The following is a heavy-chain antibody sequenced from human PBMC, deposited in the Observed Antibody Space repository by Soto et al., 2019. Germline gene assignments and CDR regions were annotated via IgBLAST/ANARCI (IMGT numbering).Heavy chain of an antibody. D-gene: IGHD2-2*01. V-gene: IGHV3-53*01. CDR3: AMPPEYCISTSCYRNDAFDI. Sequence: SSETLSLTCTVSGGSISSSSYYWGWIRQPPGKGLEWVSVIYSGGSTYYADSVKGRFTISRDNAKNSLYLQMNSLRAEDTAVYYCAMPPEYCISTSCYRNDAFDIWGQGTMVTVS. CDR1: GGSISSSSYY. J-gene: IGHJ3*02. CDR2: IYSGGST.